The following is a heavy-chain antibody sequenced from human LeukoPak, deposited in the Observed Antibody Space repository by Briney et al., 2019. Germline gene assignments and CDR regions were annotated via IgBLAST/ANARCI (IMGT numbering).Heavy chain of an antibody. CDR1: GGSISSSSYY. D-gene: IGHD6-13*01. V-gene: IGHV4-39*01. J-gene: IGHJ4*02. Sequence: PSETLSLTCTVSGGSISSSSYYWGWIRQPPGKGLEWIGSIYYSGSTYYNPSLKSRVTISVDTSKNQFSLKLSSVTAADTAVYYCARGGQQLGTFDYWGQGTLVTVSS. CDR3: ARGGQQLGTFDY. CDR2: IYYSGST.